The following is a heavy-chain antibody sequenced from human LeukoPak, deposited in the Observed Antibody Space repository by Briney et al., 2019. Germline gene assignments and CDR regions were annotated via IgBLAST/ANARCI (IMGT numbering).Heavy chain of an antibody. Sequence: GRSLRLSCAASGFTFSTYAMHWVRQAPGEGLQWVAVISFDGSIENYADSVKGRFTISRDNSKNTLYLQMSSLRGEDTAVCYCARDFGWLSHFDYWGQGTLVSVSS. CDR2: ISFDGSIE. CDR3: ARDFGWLSHFDY. D-gene: IGHD3-9*01. J-gene: IGHJ4*02. CDR1: GFTFSTYA. V-gene: IGHV3-30-3*01.